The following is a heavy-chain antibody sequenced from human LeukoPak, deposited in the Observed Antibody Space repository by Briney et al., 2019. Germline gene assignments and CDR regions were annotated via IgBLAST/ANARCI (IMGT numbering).Heavy chain of an antibody. J-gene: IGHJ4*02. V-gene: IGHV3-21*01. CDR2: ISSSSSYI. CDR1: GLTFSSYS. D-gene: IGHD6-13*01. Sequence: GGSLRLSCAASGLTFSSYSMNWVRQAPGKGLEWVSSISSSSSYIYYADSVKGRFTISRDNAKNSLYLQMNSLRAEDTAVYYCARGKEGLYSSSWYGGSYWGQGTLVTVSS. CDR3: ARGKEGLYSSSWYGGSY.